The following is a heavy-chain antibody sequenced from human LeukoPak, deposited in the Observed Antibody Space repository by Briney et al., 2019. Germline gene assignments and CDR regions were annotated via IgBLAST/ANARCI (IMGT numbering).Heavy chain of an antibody. J-gene: IGHJ6*02. Sequence: GGSLILSCAASGFTFSSYTMNWVLQAPGKGLEWVSSISSSSSYMYYADSVKGRFTISRDNAKNSLYLQMNSLRAEDTAVYYCARDRDVPAIGMDVWGQGTTVSVSS. CDR2: ISSSSSYM. CDR3: ARDRDVPAIGMDV. CDR1: GFTFSSYT. V-gene: IGHV3-21*06.